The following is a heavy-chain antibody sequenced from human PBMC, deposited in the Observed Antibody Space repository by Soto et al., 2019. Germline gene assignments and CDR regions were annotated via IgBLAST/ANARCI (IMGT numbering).Heavy chain of an antibody. CDR1: GFTFSSYA. J-gene: IGHJ5*02. Sequence: GGSLRLSCAASGFTFSSYAMHWVRQAPGKGLEWVAVISYDGSNKYYADSVKGRFTISRDNSKNTLYLQMNSLRAEDTAVYYCASANWYYPAWFDPWGQGTLVTVSS. CDR2: ISYDGSNK. CDR3: ASANWYYPAWFDP. D-gene: IGHD1-7*01. V-gene: IGHV3-30-3*01.